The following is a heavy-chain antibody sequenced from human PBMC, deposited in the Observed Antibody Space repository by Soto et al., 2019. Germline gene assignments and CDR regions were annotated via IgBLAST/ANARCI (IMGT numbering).Heavy chain of an antibody. J-gene: IGHJ6*02. D-gene: IGHD4-17*01. CDR2: ISFEGSKK. CDR3: ARPYLSSTVTTWYYYYGMDV. Sequence: QVQLVESGGGVVQPGRSLRLSCAASGFTFSSYVMHWVRQAPGKGLEWVAGISFEGSKKYYADSVKGRLTISRDNSKNTLSLQMNSLWPEDTAVYYCARPYLSSTVTTWYYYYGMDVWGQGTTVTVSS. V-gene: IGHV3-30-3*01. CDR1: GFTFSSYV.